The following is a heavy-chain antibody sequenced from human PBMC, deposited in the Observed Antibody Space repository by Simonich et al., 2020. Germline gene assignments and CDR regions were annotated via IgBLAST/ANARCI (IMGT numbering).Heavy chain of an antibody. CDR2: INPILGIA. D-gene: IGHD2-15*01. V-gene: IGHV1-69*09. CDR3: ARGGLADRRIVYYYYMDV. Sequence: QVQLVQSGAEVKKPGSSVKVSCKASGGTFSSSALSWVRQAPGQGLEWREGINPILGIAHNARKNQGRVTMTADKTTSTAYMELSSLRSEDTAVYYCARGGLADRRIVYYYYMDVWGKGTTVTVSS. CDR1: GGTFSSSA. J-gene: IGHJ6*03.